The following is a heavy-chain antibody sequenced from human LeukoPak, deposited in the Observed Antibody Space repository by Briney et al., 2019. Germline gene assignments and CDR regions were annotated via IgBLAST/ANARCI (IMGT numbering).Heavy chain of an antibody. D-gene: IGHD3-9*01. V-gene: IGHV4-39*01. CDR1: GGSISSSSYY. Sequence: SETLSLTCTVSGGSISSSSYYWGWIRQPPGKGLEWIGSIYYSGSTYYNPSLKSRVTISVDTSKNQFSLKLSSVTAADTAVYYCARHAVPRYDILTGYYNPPLLVSWFDPWGQGTLVTVSS. CDR3: ARHAVPRYDILTGYYNPPLLVSWFDP. CDR2: IYYSGST. J-gene: IGHJ5*02.